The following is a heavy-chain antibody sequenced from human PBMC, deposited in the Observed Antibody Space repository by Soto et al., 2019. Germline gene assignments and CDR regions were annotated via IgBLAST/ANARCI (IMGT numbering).Heavy chain of an antibody. Sequence: PGGSLRLSCAASGFTFSSYAMSWVRQAPGKGLEWVSAISGSGGSTYYADSVKGRFTISRDNSKNTLYLQMNSLRAEDTAVYYCAKHLSFGVVITPLPNFDYWGQGTLVTVSS. J-gene: IGHJ4*02. V-gene: IGHV3-23*01. CDR3: AKHLSFGVVITPLPNFDY. CDR1: GFTFSSYA. CDR2: ISGSGGST. D-gene: IGHD3-3*01.